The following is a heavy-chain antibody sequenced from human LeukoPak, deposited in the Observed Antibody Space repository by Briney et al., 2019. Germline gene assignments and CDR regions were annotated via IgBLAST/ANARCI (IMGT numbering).Heavy chain of an antibody. CDR2: ISRSSIYI. Sequence: GGSLTLSCAASEFSFSNYTMNWVRQAPGKGLEWVSSISRSSIYIKYADSVKGRFTISRDNVKNALFLQMNSLRIDDTAIYYCARDRLPRGALDAFDIWGPGTMATVSS. J-gene: IGHJ3*02. V-gene: IGHV3-21*06. D-gene: IGHD3-10*01. CDR1: EFSFSNYT. CDR3: ARDRLPRGALDAFDI.